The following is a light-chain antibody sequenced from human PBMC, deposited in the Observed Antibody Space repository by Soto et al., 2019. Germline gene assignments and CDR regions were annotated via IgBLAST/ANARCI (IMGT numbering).Light chain of an antibody. Sequence: GDRVTITCRASQSISSYLNWYQQKPGKAPKLLIYAASSLQSGVPSRFSGSGSGTDFTLTISSLQPEDFATYYCQQNYSTPQTFGQGTKVDIK. J-gene: IGKJ1*01. CDR1: QSISSY. V-gene: IGKV1-39*01. CDR3: QQNYSTPQT. CDR2: AAS.